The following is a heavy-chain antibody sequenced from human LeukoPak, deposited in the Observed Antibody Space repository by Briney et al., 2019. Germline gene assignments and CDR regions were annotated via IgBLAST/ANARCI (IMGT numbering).Heavy chain of an antibody. Sequence: PGRSLRLSCTASGFXFGDYAISWVRQAPGKGLEWVGFIRSKAYGGTTEYAASVKGRFTISRDDSKSIAYLQMNSLKTEDTAVYYCTREGRYSGSYYTDYWGQGTLVTVSS. CDR1: GFXFGDYA. CDR2: IRSKAYGGTT. J-gene: IGHJ4*02. CDR3: TREGRYSGSYYTDY. V-gene: IGHV3-49*04. D-gene: IGHD1-26*01.